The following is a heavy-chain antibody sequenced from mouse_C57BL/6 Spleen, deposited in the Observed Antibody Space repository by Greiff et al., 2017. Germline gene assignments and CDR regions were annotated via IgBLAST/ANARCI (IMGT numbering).Heavy chain of an antibody. Sequence: EVNLVESGGGLVQSGRSLRLSCATSGFTFSDFYMEWVRQAPGKGLEWIAASRNKANDYTTEYSASVKGRFIVSRDTSQSILYLQMNALRAEDTAIYYCARDDWVAMDYWGQGTSVTVSS. CDR1: GFTFSDFY. J-gene: IGHJ4*01. CDR2: SRNKANDYTT. V-gene: IGHV7-1*01. CDR3: ARDDWVAMDY.